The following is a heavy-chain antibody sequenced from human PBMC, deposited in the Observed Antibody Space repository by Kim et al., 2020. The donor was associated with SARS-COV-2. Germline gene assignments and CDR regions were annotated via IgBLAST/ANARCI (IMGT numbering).Heavy chain of an antibody. CDR1: GYTLTELS. CDR2: FDPEDGET. Sequence: ASVKVSCKVSGYTLTELSMHWVRQAPGKGLEWMGGFDPEDGETIYAQKFQGRVTMTEDTSTDTAYMELSSLRSEDTAVYYCATALQHPPSITIFGVAPGYYGMDVWGQGTTVTVSS. CDR3: ATALQHPPSITIFGVAPGYYGMDV. V-gene: IGHV1-24*01. J-gene: IGHJ6*02. D-gene: IGHD3-3*01.